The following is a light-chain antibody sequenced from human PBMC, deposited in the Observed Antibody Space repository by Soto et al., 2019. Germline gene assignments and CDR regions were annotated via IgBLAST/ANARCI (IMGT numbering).Light chain of an antibody. Sequence: DIQMTQSPSSLSASVGNRVTITCRARQSIRYYLNWYQQKPGKAPKLLIYAASSLQSGVPSRFSRSGSGTDFTLTISSLQPEDFATYYCQQSYSTPQNTFGQGTKLDIK. V-gene: IGKV1-39*01. CDR3: QQSYSTPQNT. CDR1: QSIRYY. J-gene: IGKJ2*01. CDR2: AAS.